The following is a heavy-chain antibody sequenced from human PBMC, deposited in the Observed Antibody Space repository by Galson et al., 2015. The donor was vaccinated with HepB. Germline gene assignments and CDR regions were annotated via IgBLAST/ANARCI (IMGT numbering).Heavy chain of an antibody. CDR2: INPNSGGT. D-gene: IGHD3-22*01. Sequence: SVKVSCKASGYTFTGYYMHWVRQAPGQGLEWMGWINPNSGGTNYAQKFQGSVTMTRDTSISTAYMELSRLGSDDTAVYYCARDRVRIVVVIKEDWFDPWGQGTLVTVSS. J-gene: IGHJ5*02. CDR1: GYTFTGYY. CDR3: ARDRVRIVVVIKEDWFDP. V-gene: IGHV1-2*02.